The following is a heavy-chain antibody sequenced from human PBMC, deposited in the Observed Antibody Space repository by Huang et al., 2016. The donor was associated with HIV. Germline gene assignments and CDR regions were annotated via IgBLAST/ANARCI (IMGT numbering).Heavy chain of an antibody. CDR1: GYSFTRQW. V-gene: IGHV5-51*03. D-gene: IGHD2-21*02. CDR2: IYPGYADV. CDR3: ARPPTYSDDGGYYIDAFGV. J-gene: IGHJ3*01. Sequence: EVQLVQSGAEMKRPGESLKISCKVSGYSFTRQWIGWVRQMPGKGPEWMVIIYPGYADVKYSPTFQGQVTISADNSISPADLQWKSLKVSDTAMYFCARPPTYSDDGGYYIDAFGVWGRGTMVTVS.